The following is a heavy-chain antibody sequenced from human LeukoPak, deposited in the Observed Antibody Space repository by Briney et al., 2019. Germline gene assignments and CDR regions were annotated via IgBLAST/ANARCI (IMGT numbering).Heavy chain of an antibody. Sequence: GGSLRLSCAASGFTVSSNYMSWVRQAPGKGLEWVSVIYSGGRTYYADSVKGRFTISRDNSKNTLYLQMNSLRAEDTAVYYCARGGVIQLGFDYWGQGTLVTVSS. V-gene: IGHV3-53*01. CDR1: GFTVSSNY. CDR2: IYSGGRT. D-gene: IGHD5-18*01. CDR3: ARGGVIQLGFDY. J-gene: IGHJ4*02.